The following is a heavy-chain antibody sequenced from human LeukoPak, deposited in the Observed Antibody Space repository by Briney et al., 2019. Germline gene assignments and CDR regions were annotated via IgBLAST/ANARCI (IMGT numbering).Heavy chain of an antibody. J-gene: IGHJ4*02. CDR1: GFTFSNAW. CDR2: IKSKTDGGTT. V-gene: IGHV3-15*01. CDR3: TTGYDYVWGSYRDY. D-gene: IGHD3-16*02. Sequence: GGSLRLSCVVSGFTFSNAWMSWVRQAPGKGLEWVGRIKSKTDGGTTDYAAPVKGRFTISRDDSKNTLYLQMNSLKTEDTAVYYCTTGYDYVWGSYRDYWGQGTLVTVSS.